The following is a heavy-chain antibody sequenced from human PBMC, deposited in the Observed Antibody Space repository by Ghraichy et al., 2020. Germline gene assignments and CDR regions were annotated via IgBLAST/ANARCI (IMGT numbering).Heavy chain of an antibody. V-gene: IGHV4-39*01. D-gene: IGHD1-26*01. CDR1: GGSISSSSYY. CDR2: IYYSGST. Sequence: SETLSLTCTVSGGSISSSSYYWGWIRQPPGKGLEWIGSIYYSGSTYYNPSLKSRVTISVDTSKNQFSLKLSSVTAADTAVYYCARPTSGGYFRDWYFDLWGRGTLVTVSS. CDR3: ARPTSGGYFRDWYFDL. J-gene: IGHJ2*01.